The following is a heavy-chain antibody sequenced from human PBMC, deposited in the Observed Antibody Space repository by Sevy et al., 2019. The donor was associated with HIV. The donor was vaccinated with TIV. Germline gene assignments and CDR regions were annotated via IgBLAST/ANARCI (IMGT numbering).Heavy chain of an antibody. J-gene: IGHJ4*02. Sequence: GGSLRLSCTASGFSFRSYTMHWVRQAPGKGLEWVAGISDEGGDKYYAHSVKGRFTISRDNSKNMLYLQMNSLRTEDTTVYYCARGGVEMTTIYYWGQGTLVTVSS. V-gene: IGHV3-30-3*01. CDR2: ISDEGGDK. CDR3: ARGGVEMTTIYY. CDR1: GFSFRSYT. D-gene: IGHD4-4*01.